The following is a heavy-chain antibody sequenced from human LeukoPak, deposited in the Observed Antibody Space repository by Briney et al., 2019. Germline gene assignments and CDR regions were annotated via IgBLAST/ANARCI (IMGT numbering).Heavy chain of an antibody. CDR1: GFTFSDYY. D-gene: IGHD6-13*01. Sequence: PGGSLRLSCAASGFTFSDYYMSWIRQAPGQGLEWVSDITSSSSYTNNADSVKGRFTISRDNSKNTLYLQMNSLRAEDTAVYYCASGLNSSSWPYYWGQGTLVTVSS. V-gene: IGHV3-11*03. CDR2: ITSSSSYT. CDR3: ASGLNSSSWPYY. J-gene: IGHJ4*02.